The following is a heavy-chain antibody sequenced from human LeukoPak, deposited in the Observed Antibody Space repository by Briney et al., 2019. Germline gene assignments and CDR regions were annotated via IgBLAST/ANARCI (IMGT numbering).Heavy chain of an antibody. CDR1: GFTFSRYA. J-gene: IGHJ3*02. Sequence: PGGSLRLSCSASGFTFSRYAMHWVRQAPGKGLEYVSAISSNGGSTYYADSVKGRFTISRDNSKNTLYLQMNSLRAEDTAVYYCAKSPAVDAAFDIWGQGTMVTVSS. CDR3: AKSPAVDAAFDI. D-gene: IGHD4-23*01. V-gene: IGHV3-64*04. CDR2: ISSNGGST.